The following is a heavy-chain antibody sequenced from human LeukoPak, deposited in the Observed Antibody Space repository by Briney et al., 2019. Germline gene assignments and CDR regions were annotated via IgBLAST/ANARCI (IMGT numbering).Heavy chain of an antibody. CDR3: ARDPTTVATFGDY. D-gene: IGHD4-17*01. J-gene: IGHJ4*02. CDR1: GYSISSGDY. CDR2: IYHSGST. Sequence: PSETLSLTCAVSGYSISSGDYWAWIRQPPGKGLEWIGSIYHSGSTHYKPSLKSRVTISVDTSKNQFSLKLTSVTAADTAVYYCARDPTTVATFGDYWGQGTLVTVSS. V-gene: IGHV4-38-2*02.